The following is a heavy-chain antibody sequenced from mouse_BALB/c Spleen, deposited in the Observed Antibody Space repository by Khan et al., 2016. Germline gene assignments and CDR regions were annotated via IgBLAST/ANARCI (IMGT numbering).Heavy chain of an antibody. V-gene: IGHV7-3*02. Sequence: EVELVESGGGLVQPGGSLRLSCATSGFTFPDYYMRWVRQPPEQALEWLAFIRDKANGYTTEYSASVKGRFSISRATSQRILFLQMNTLRADDSATYVWFIDYSGRNYGRYVDVWGAATTVAVS. CDR2: IRDKANGYTT. D-gene: IGHD2-4*01. CDR1: GFTFPDYY. CDR3: FIDYSGRNYGRYVDV. J-gene: IGHJ1*01.